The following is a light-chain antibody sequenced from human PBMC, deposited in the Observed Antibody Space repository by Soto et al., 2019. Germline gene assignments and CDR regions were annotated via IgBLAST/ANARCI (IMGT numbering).Light chain of an antibody. V-gene: IGKV3-11*01. CDR1: QSVSNY. J-gene: IGKJ4*01. CDR2: DAS. CDR3: QQRSNWPRLT. Sequence: EIVLTQSPATLSLSPGERATLSCRASQSVSNYLAWYQQKPGQAPRLLIYDASNRATGIPARFSDSESGTDFTLTISSLEPEDFTVYYCQQRSNWPRLTFGGGTKVEIK.